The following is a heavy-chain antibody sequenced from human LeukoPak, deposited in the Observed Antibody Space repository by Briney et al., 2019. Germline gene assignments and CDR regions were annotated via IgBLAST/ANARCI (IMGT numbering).Heavy chain of an antibody. D-gene: IGHD6-19*01. CDR1: GFTFSSYA. CDR2: ISGSGGST. Sequence: GGSLRLSCAASGFTFSSYAMSWVRQAPGKGLEWVSAISGSGGSTYYADSVKGRFTISRANSKNTLYLQMNSLRAEDTAVYYCAKEFKEWLVPHSPVDYWGQGTLVTVSS. J-gene: IGHJ4*02. CDR3: AKEFKEWLVPHSPVDY. V-gene: IGHV3-23*01.